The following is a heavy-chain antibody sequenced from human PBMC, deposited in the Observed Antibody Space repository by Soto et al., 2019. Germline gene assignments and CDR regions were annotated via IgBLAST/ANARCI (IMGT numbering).Heavy chain of an antibody. J-gene: IGHJ5*02. D-gene: IGHD3-10*01. Sequence: ASVKVSCKASGYTFTSCDINWVRQATGQGLEWMGWMNPNSGNTGYAQKFQGRVTMTRNTSISTAYMELSSLRSEDTAVYYCARARYYYGSGRLNWFDPWGRGTLVTVSS. V-gene: IGHV1-8*01. CDR3: ARARYYYGSGRLNWFDP. CDR1: GYTFTSCD. CDR2: MNPNSGNT.